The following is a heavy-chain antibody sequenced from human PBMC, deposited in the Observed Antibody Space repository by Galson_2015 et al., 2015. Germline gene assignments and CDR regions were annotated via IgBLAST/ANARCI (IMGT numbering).Heavy chain of an antibody. V-gene: IGHV1-3*01. CDR2: INAGNGNT. Sequence: SVKVSCKASGYTFTSYAMHWVRQAPGQRLEWMGWINAGNGNTKCSQKFQGRVTITRDTSASTAYMELSSLRSEDTAVYYCARELVAADAYYYYGMDVWGQGTTVTVSS. D-gene: IGHD6-13*01. J-gene: IGHJ6*02. CDR1: GYTFTSYA. CDR3: ARELVAADAYYYYGMDV.